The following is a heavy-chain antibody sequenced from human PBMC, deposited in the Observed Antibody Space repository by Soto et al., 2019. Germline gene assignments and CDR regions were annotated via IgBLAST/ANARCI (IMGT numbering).Heavy chain of an antibody. Sequence: SETLSHTCTVSGVSISSYYWILIRQPPGKGLEWIGYIYYSGSTNYNPSLKSRVTISVDTSKNQFSLKLSSVTAADTAVYYCARVWGGAFDIWGQGTMVTVSS. D-gene: IGHD3-10*01. CDR3: ARVWGGAFDI. V-gene: IGHV4-59*01. CDR2: IYYSGST. J-gene: IGHJ3*02. CDR1: GVSISSYY.